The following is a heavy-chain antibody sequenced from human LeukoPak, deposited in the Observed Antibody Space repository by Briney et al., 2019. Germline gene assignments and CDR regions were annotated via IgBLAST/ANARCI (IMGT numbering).Heavy chain of an antibody. V-gene: IGHV1-2*02. Sequence: SVQVSCKASGYTFTDYYIHWVRQAPGQGLEWMGWMNSKNGGTKFAQKFQDRVTMTRDTSISTAYMELSSLRSDDTAVYYCARDPDTPMPIDFWGQGTLVSVSS. CDR2: MNSKNGGT. J-gene: IGHJ4*02. CDR3: ARDPDTPMPIDF. CDR1: GYTFTDYY. D-gene: IGHD5-18*01.